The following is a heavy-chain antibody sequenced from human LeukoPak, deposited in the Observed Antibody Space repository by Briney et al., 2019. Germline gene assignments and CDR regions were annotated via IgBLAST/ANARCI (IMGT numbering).Heavy chain of an antibody. V-gene: IGHV3-23*01. Sequence: GGSLRLSCAASGFTFSSYAMSWVRQAPGKGLEWVSAISGSGGSTYYADSVKGRFTISRDNSKNTLYLQMNSLRAEDTAVYYCTKDRGDGYIHFDYWGQGTLVTVSS. J-gene: IGHJ4*02. CDR1: GFTFSSYA. D-gene: IGHD5-24*01. CDR3: TKDRGDGYIHFDY. CDR2: ISGSGGST.